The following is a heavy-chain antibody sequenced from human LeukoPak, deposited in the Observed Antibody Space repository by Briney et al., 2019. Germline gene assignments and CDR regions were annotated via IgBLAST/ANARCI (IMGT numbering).Heavy chain of an antibody. V-gene: IGHV3-15*07. CDR1: GFTFSNAW. CDR3: AKVIFVVEYYGMDV. CDR2: IKSKTDGGTT. D-gene: IGHD2-2*01. Sequence: PGGSLRLSCAASGFTFSNAWMNWVRQAPGKGLEWVGRIKSKTDGGTTDYAAPVKGRFTISRDDSKNTLYLQMNSLKTEDTAVYYCAKVIFVVEYYGMDVWGQGTTVTVSS. J-gene: IGHJ6*02.